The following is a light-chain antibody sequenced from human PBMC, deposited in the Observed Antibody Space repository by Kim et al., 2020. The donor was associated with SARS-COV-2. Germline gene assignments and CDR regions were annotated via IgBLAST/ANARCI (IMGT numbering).Light chain of an antibody. CDR3: QQYNNWPGT. J-gene: IGKJ2*01. CDR1: QSVSSD. Sequence: EMVMTQSPATLSVSPGERATLSCRASQSVSSDLAWYQQKPGQAPRLVIYGASIRATGIPARFSGSGSGTEFTLTITILQSEDFAVYYCQQYNNWPGTFGQGTKLEI. CDR2: GAS. V-gene: IGKV3D-15*03.